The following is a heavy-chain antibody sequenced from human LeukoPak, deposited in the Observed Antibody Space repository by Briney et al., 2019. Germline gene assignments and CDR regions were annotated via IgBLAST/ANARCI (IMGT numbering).Heavy chain of an antibody. D-gene: IGHD3-22*01. V-gene: IGHV1-2*02. CDR2: INPNSGGT. Sequence: GASVKVSCKASGYTFTAYYMHWVRQAPGQGLEWMGWINPNSGGTNYAQKFQGRVTMTRDTSISTAYMELSRLRSDDTAVSYCARDYYDSSGYGSFDYWGQGTLVTVSS. J-gene: IGHJ4*02. CDR3: ARDYYDSSGYGSFDY. CDR1: GYTFTAYY.